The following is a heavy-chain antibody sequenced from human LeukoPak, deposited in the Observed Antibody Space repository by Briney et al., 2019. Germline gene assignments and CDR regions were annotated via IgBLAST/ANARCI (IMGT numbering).Heavy chain of an antibody. D-gene: IGHD2-2*02. CDR1: GFTFSTYW. J-gene: IGHJ4*02. V-gene: IGHV3-7*03. CDR2: MRRDGNEI. CDR3: ARDPPLYPVNYFDY. Sequence: GGSLRLSCSASGFTFSTYWMSWVRQAPGKGLEWVANMRRDGNEIYYLDSVRGRFTISRDNAKNSLYLQMNSLRAEDTAVYYCARDPPLYPVNYFDYWGQGTLVTVSS.